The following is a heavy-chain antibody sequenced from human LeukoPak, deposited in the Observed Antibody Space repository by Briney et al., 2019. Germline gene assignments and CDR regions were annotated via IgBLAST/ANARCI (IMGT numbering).Heavy chain of an antibody. CDR1: GFTFSSYA. Sequence: GGSLRLSCAGSGFTFSSYAMSWVRQAPGKGLEWVSAISDTGATTYDADSGKGRFTISRDNFRSTLDLQMNSLRAEDTDLYYCAKDTSIGRYCTNGVCSPFDYWGQGTLVTVSS. V-gene: IGHV3-23*01. CDR2: ISDTGATT. J-gene: IGHJ4*02. D-gene: IGHD2-8*01. CDR3: AKDTSIGRYCTNGVCSPFDY.